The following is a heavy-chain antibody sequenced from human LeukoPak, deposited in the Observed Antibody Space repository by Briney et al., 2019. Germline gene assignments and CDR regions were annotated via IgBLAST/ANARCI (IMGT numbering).Heavy chain of an antibody. D-gene: IGHD6-13*01. Sequence: SVKVSCKASGGTFSSYAISWVRQAPGQGLEWMGGIIPIFGTANYAQKFQGRVTITRDESTSTAYMELSSLRSEDTAVYYCARGGYSSSWYYYYYMDVWGKGTTVTVSS. J-gene: IGHJ6*03. V-gene: IGHV1-69*05. CDR2: IIPIFGTA. CDR1: GGTFSSYA. CDR3: ARGGYSSSWYYYYYMDV.